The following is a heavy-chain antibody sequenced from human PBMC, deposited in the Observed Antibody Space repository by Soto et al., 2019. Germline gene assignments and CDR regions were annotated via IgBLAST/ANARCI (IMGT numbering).Heavy chain of an antibody. CDR1: GGSISSSNW. CDR3: ARDNIAAADLSYYYYGMDV. J-gene: IGHJ6*02. V-gene: IGHV4-4*02. D-gene: IGHD6-13*01. Sequence: SETLSLTCAVSGGSISSSNWWSWVRQPPGKGLEWIGEIYHSGSTNYNPSLKSRVTISVDKSKNQFSLKLSSVTAADTAVYYCARDNIAAADLSYYYYGMDVWGQGTTVTVSS. CDR2: IYHSGST.